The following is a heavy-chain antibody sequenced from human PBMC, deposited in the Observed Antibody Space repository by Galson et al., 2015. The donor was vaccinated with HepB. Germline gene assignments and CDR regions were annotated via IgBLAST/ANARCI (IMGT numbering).Heavy chain of an antibody. D-gene: IGHD3-22*01. CDR3: ARGAYHDSSGYYYAY. CDR1: GGTFSSYA. V-gene: IGHV1-69*13. Sequence: SVKVSCKAFGGTFSSYAISWVRQAPGQGLEWMGGIIPMIGTANYAQKFQGRVTITADESTSTVYMELRSPRSEDTAVYYCARGAYHDSSGYYYAYWGQGTPVTVSS. J-gene: IGHJ4*02. CDR2: IIPMIGTA.